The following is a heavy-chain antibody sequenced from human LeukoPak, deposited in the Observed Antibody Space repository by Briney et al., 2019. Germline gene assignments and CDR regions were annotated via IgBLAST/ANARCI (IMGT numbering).Heavy chain of an antibody. CDR2: INHSGST. CDR1: GGSFSGYY. D-gene: IGHD3-22*01. V-gene: IGHV4-34*01. J-gene: IGHJ4*02. Sequence: SETLSLTCAVYGGSFSGYYWSWIRQPPGKGLEWIGEINHSGSTNYNPSLKSRVTISVDTSKNQFSLKLSSVTAADTAVYYCARDPYYYDSSGYAYHDDYWGQGTLVTVSS. CDR3: ARDPYYYDSSGYAYHDDY.